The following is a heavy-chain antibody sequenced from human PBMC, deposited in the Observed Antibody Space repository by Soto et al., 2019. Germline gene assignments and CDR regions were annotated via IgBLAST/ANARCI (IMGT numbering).Heavy chain of an antibody. CDR2: ISWNSGSI. V-gene: IGHV3-9*01. Sequence: GGSLRLSCAASGFTFDDYAMHWVRQAPGKGLEWVSGISWNSGSIGYADSVKGRFTISRDNAKNSPYLQMNSLRAEDTALYYCAKSPLTTVSNFDYWGQGTLVTVSS. CDR1: GFTFDDYA. J-gene: IGHJ4*02. D-gene: IGHD4-17*01. CDR3: AKSPLTTVSNFDY.